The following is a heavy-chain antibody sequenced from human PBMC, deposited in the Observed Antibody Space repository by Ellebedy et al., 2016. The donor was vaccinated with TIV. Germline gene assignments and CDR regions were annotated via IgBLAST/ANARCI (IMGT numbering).Heavy chain of an antibody. CDR2: ISGSGGST. Sequence: GESLKISXAASGFTFSSYAMSWVRQAPGKGLEWVSAISGSGGSTYYADSVKGRFTISRDNSKNTLYLQMNSLRAEDTAVYYCAKDGYDFWSGDKRMEVWGKGTTVTVSS. V-gene: IGHV3-23*01. J-gene: IGHJ6*04. CDR3: AKDGYDFWSGDKRMEV. CDR1: GFTFSSYA. D-gene: IGHD3-3*01.